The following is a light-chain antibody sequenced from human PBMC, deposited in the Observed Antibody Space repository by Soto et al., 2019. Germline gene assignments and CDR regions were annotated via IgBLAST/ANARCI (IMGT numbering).Light chain of an antibody. CDR2: DTS. CDR3: QQYDIWPPYT. Sequence: EIVLKQSPGTLSLSPGERATFSCRASQSVSSNYLAWYQQKPGQAPRLLIYDTSTRATGIPARFSGSGSGTEFTLTISSLQSEDFAIYYCQQYDIWPPYTFGQGTKVDIK. CDR1: QSVSSN. V-gene: IGKV3-15*01. J-gene: IGKJ2*01.